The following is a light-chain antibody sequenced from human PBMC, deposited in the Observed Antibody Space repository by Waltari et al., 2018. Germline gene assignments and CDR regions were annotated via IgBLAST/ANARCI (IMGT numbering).Light chain of an antibody. CDR2: WAS. V-gene: IGKV4-1*01. J-gene: IGKJ2*01. CDR3: QQYYTTPHT. Sequence: IVMTQSPDSLASSLGERATINCKSTQNILYISNNKNYLAWYQQKPGQPPKLLIYWASTRESGVPDRFSGSGSGTDFTLTISSLQAEDVAVYYCQQYYTTPHTFGQGTKLEIK. CDR1: QNILYISNNKNY.